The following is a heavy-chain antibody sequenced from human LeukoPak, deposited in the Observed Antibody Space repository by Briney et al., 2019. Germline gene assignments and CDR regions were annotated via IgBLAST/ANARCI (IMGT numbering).Heavy chain of an antibody. V-gene: IGHV4-39*01. CDR3: ARRHSGSSLVDY. J-gene: IGHJ4*02. D-gene: IGHD1-26*01. CDR2: IYYSGST. Sequence: SETLSLTCTVSGGSIRSSSYYWVWIRQPPGKGPEWVGNIYYSGSTYYNPSLKSRLTISIDTSNNQFSLKLTSLTAADTAVYYCARRHSGSSLVDYWGQGTLVTVSS. CDR1: GGSIRSSSYY.